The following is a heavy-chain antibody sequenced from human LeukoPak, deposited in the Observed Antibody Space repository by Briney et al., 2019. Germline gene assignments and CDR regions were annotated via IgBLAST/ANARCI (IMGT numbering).Heavy chain of an antibody. D-gene: IGHD6-6*01. CDR2: IYYSWST. CDR3: ARDSSSSSYFDY. V-gene: IGHV4-59*01. Sequence: PSETLSLTCTVSGDSISSYYWSWIRQPPGKGLEWIGYIYYSWSTNYNPSLKSRVTISVDTSKNQFSLRLTSVTAADTGVYYCARDSSSSSYFDYWGQGTLVTVSS. CDR1: GDSISSYY. J-gene: IGHJ4*02.